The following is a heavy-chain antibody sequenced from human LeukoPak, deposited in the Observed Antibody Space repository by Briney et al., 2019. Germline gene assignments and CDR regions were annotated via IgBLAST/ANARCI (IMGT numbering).Heavy chain of an antibody. CDR2: ISSSSSTI. J-gene: IGHJ4*02. CDR3: ARDGGSYKDY. V-gene: IGHV3-48*04. CDR1: GFTFSSYS. D-gene: IGHD1-26*01. Sequence: GGSLRPSCAASGFTFSSYSMNWVRQAPGKGLEWVSYISSSSSTIYYADSVKGRFTISRDNAKNSLYLQMNSLRAEDTAVYYCARDGGSYKDYWGQGTLVTVSS.